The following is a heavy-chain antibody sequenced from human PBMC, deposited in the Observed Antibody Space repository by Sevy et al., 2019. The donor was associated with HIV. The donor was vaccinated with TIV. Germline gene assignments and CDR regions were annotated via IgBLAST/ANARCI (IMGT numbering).Heavy chain of an antibody. CDR2: ISGSGDST. J-gene: IGHJ4*02. CDR3: AKEGRGYHGSGSSDY. V-gene: IGHV3-23*01. CDR1: GFTLSSYA. D-gene: IGHD3-10*01. Sequence: GGSLRLSCAASGFTLSSYAMSWVRQAPGKGLEWVSVISGSGDSTYYVDSVKGRFTISRDNSKNTLYLQMNSLRAEDTAVYYCAKEGRGYHGSGSSDYWGQGALVTVSS.